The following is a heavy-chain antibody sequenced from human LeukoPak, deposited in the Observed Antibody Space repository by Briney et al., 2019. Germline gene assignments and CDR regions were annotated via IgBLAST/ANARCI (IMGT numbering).Heavy chain of an antibody. CDR1: GFTFSIYS. Sequence: GGSLRLSCAASGFTFSIYSMNWVRQAPGKGLEWVSSISSSSSYIYYADSVKGRFTISRDNAKNSLYLQMNSLRAEDTAVYYCARDYYGSGSYYKFGDYWGQGTLVTVSS. V-gene: IGHV3-21*01. J-gene: IGHJ4*02. CDR2: ISSSSSYI. CDR3: ARDYYGSGSYYKFGDY. D-gene: IGHD3-10*01.